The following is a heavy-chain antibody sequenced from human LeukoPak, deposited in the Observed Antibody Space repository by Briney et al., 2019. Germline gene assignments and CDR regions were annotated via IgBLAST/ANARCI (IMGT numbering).Heavy chain of an antibody. CDR2: IYYSGST. CDR3: AREIYDNVWGSYRFDY. J-gene: IGHJ4*02. CDR1: GGSISSGDYY. V-gene: IGHV4-30-4*01. D-gene: IGHD3-16*02. Sequence: SQTLSLTRTVSGGSISSGDYYWSWIRQPPGKGLEWIGYIYYSGSTYYNPSLKSRVTMSVDTSKNQFSLKLSSVTAADTAVYYCAREIYDNVWGSYRFDYWGQGTLVTVSS.